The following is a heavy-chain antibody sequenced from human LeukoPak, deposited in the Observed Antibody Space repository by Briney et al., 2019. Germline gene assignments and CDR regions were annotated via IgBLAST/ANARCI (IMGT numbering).Heavy chain of an antibody. D-gene: IGHD2-8*02. CDR1: GFTFSSYA. CDR3: AKDGSWSCTD. V-gene: IGHV3-30*02. CDR2: IAHHGSNK. J-gene: IGHJ4*02. Sequence: GGSLRLSCAASGFTFSSYALHWVRQGPGKGLEWVAYIAHHGSNKYYADSVKGRFTISRDNSKRTLYLQMNNLRADDTAVYYCAKDGSWSCTDWGQGALVTVSS.